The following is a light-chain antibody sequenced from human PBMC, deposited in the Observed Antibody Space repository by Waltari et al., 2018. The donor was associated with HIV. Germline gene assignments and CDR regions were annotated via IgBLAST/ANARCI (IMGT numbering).Light chain of an antibody. Sequence: DVVVTQSPLSLLVTLGQPASISCRSSQSLGSSNGNTVLAWFQQRPGPSPSRLIYGVSNLSSGVPGRFSGSGSGSAFTLRVSRGGAEDVGVYYCFQYTRRPHTIGQGTNREIK. V-gene: IGKV2-30*01. CDR2: GVS. CDR3: FQYTRRPHT. J-gene: IGKJ2*01. CDR1: QSLGSSNGNTV.